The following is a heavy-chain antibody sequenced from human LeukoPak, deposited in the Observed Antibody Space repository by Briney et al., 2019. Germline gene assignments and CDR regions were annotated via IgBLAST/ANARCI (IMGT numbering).Heavy chain of an antibody. J-gene: IGHJ2*01. CDR2: ISGSGGST. V-gene: IGHV3-23*01. Sequence: GGSLRLSCAASGFTFSSYTMNWVRQAPGKGLEWVSAISGSGGSTYYADSVKGRFTISRDNSKNTLYLQMNSLRAEDTAVYYCAKAYYYDSSGYVRISNHYWYFDLWGRGTLVTVSS. D-gene: IGHD3-22*01. CDR1: GFTFSSYT. CDR3: AKAYYYDSSGYVRISNHYWYFDL.